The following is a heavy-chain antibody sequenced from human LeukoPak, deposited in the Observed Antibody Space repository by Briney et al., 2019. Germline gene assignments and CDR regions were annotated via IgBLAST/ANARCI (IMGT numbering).Heavy chain of an antibody. V-gene: IGHV3-21*01. CDR3: ARNRGTGYSLNDAVDI. Sequence: GGSLRLSCAASGCTFNNYNMNWVRQAPGKGLEWVSSISSSSSYIYYADSVQGRFTISRDNAKNSLYLQLPSLRAEDTAVYYCARNRGTGYSLNDAVDIWGQGTMVTVSS. D-gene: IGHD3/OR15-3a*01. CDR1: GCTFNNYN. J-gene: IGHJ3*02. CDR2: ISSSSSYI.